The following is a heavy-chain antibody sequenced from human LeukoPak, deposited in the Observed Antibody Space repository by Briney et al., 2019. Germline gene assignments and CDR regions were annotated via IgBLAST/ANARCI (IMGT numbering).Heavy chain of an antibody. CDR2: NTYFGSA. CDR3: ARDTPGGYDFWWFDP. J-gene: IGHJ5*02. V-gene: IGHV4-61*01. D-gene: IGHD5-12*01. CDR1: GGSVSSNSNY. Sequence: KPSETLSLTCTVSGGSVSSNSNYWSWIRQPPGKGLEWIGYNTYFGSASYNPSLKSRVTISVDTSKNQFSLKLSSVTAADTAVNYCARDTPGGYDFWWFDPWGQGTLVTVSS.